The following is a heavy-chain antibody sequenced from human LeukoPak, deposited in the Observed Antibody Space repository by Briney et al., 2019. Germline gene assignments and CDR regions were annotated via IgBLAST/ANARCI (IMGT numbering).Heavy chain of an antibody. CDR2: IKSKTDGGTT. CDR3: TTDLRYSGYDFDY. D-gene: IGHD5-12*01. V-gene: IGHV3-15*01. Sequence: GGSLRLSCAASGFTFSNAWMSWVRQAPGKGLEWVGRIKSKTDGGTTDYAAPVEGRFTISRDDSKNTLYLQMNSLKTEDTAVYYCTTDLRYSGYDFDYWGQGTLVTVSS. J-gene: IGHJ4*02. CDR1: GFTFSNAW.